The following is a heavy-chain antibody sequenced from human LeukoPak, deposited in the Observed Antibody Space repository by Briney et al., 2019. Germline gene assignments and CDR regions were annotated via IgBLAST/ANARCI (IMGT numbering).Heavy chain of an antibody. CDR3: ATLPRNYYDSSGYYKDY. CDR2: INPNSGGT. Sequence: ASVKVSCKASGYTFTGYYMHWVRQAPGQGLEWMGWINPNSGGTNYAQKFQGRVTMTRDTSISTAYMELSRLRSDDTAVYYCATLPRNYYDSSGYYKDYCGQGTLVTVSS. V-gene: IGHV1-2*02. J-gene: IGHJ4*02. D-gene: IGHD3-22*01. CDR1: GYTFTGYY.